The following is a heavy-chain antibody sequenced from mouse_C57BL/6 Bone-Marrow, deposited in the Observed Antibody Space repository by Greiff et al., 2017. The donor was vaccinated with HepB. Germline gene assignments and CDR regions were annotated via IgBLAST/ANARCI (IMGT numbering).Heavy chain of an antibody. J-gene: IGHJ1*03. D-gene: IGHD1-1*01. CDR1: GYTFTDYY. V-gene: IGHV1-84*01. CDR3: ARGDYYGSSYGWYFDV. Sequence: QVQLQQSGPELVKPGASVKISCKASGYTFTDYYINWVKQRPGQGLEWIGWIYPGSGNTKYNEKFKGKATLTVDTSSSTAYMQLSSLTSEDSAVYFCARGDYYGSSYGWYFDVWGTGTTVTVSS. CDR2: IYPGSGNT.